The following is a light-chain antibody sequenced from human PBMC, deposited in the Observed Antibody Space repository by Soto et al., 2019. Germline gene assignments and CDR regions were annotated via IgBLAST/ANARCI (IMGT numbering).Light chain of an antibody. CDR2: AAV. Sequence: DIQMTQSPFSLSASVGDRVTITCRASQSISSYLNWYQQKPGKPPKLLIYAAVSLQSGIPSRFSAYGSGTDFTLTISSLQPEDFATYYCQQTYSNPQWTFGQGTKVEIK. CDR1: QSISSY. CDR3: QQTYSNPQWT. J-gene: IGKJ1*01. V-gene: IGKV1-39*01.